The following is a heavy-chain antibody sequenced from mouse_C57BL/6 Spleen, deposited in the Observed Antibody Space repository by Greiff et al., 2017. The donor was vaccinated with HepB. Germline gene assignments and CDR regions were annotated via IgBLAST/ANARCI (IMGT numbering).Heavy chain of an antibody. CDR3: ARASNYRTQGFAY. Sequence: QVQLKQPGAELVMPGASVKLSCKASGYTFTSYWMHWVKQRPGQGLEWIGEIDPSDSYTNYNQKFKGKSTLTVDKSSSTAYMQLSSLTSEDSAVYYCARASNYRTQGFAYWGQGTLVTVSA. J-gene: IGHJ3*01. CDR2: IDPSDSYT. CDR1: GYTFTSYW. D-gene: IGHD2-5*01. V-gene: IGHV1-69*01.